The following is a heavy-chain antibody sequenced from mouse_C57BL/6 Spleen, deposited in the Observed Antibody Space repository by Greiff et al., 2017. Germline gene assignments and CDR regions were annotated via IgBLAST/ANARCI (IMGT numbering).Heavy chain of an antibody. CDR3: ARGYYGSSLDY. CDR1: GYAFSSSW. V-gene: IGHV1-82*01. J-gene: IGHJ2*01. Sequence: QVTLKVSGPELVKPGASVKISCKASGYAFSSSWMNWVKQRPGKGLEWIGRIYPGDGDTNYNGKFKGKATLTADKSSSTAYMQLSSLTSEDSAVYFCARGYYGSSLDYWGQGTTLTVSS. D-gene: IGHD1-1*01. CDR2: IYPGDGDT.